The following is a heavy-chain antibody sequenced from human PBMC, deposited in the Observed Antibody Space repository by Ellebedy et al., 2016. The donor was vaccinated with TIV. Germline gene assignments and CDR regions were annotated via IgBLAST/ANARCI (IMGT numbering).Heavy chain of an antibody. CDR3: AKDAINDGYWDFDS. D-gene: IGHD5-18*01. Sequence: GESLKISCAASGFAFGNYAMTWVRQAPGKGLEWVSGILQGGSTYYAASVKGRFTISRDNSRSSVYLQMNSLRAEDTAVYFCAKDAINDGYWDFDSWGQGTLVTVSS. CDR2: ILQGGST. CDR1: GFAFGNYA. V-gene: IGHV3-23*03. J-gene: IGHJ4*02.